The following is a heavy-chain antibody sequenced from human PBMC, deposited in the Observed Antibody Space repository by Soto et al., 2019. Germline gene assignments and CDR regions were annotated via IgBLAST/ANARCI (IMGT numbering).Heavy chain of an antibody. CDR3: ARDKHRFLEWLLSP. D-gene: IGHD3-3*01. V-gene: IGHV1-3*01. J-gene: IGHJ5*02. CDR1: GYTYTSYA. Sequence: ASVKVSGKASGYTYTSYAMHWVRQAPGQRLKWMGWINAGNGNTKYSQKFQGRVTITRDTSASTAYMELSSLRSEDTAVYYCARDKHRFLEWLLSPWGQGTLVTVSS. CDR2: INAGNGNT.